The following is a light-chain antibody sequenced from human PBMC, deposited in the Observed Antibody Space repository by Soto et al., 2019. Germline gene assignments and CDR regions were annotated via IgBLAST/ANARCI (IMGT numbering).Light chain of an antibody. V-gene: IGKV1-33*01. CDR2: DAS. Sequence: DIQMTQSPSSLSASVGDRVTITCQASQDISNYLNWYQQKPGKAPKVLIYDASNLKTGVPSRFSGSVSGTDFTFTISSLQPEDIATYYCQQYDNLLLTFGGGTKVEIK. CDR3: QQYDNLLLT. J-gene: IGKJ4*01. CDR1: QDISNY.